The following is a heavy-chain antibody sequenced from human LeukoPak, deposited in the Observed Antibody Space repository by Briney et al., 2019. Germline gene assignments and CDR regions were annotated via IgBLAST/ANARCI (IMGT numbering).Heavy chain of an antibody. V-gene: IGHV4-4*07. CDR2: IYTSGST. CDR1: GGSISSYY. CDR3: ARAPYSSSWTGIYYYYYLDV. Sequence: SETLSLTCTVSGGSISSYYWSWIRQPAGKGLEWIGRIYTSGSTNYNPSLKSRVTMSVDTSKNQFSLKLSSVTAADTAVYYCARAPYSSSWTGIYYYYYLDVWGKGTTVTVSS. D-gene: IGHD6-13*01. J-gene: IGHJ6*03.